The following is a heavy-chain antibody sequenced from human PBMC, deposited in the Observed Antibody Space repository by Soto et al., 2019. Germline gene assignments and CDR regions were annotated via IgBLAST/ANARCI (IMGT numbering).Heavy chain of an antibody. Sequence: SETLSLTCAVYGGSFSGYYWSWIRQPPGKGLEWIGEINHSGSTNYNPSLKSRVTISVDTSKNQFSLKLSSVTAADTAVYYCARGLVTIFGVYYYGMDVWRQGTKVTVSS. CDR3: ARGLVTIFGVYYYGMDV. CDR2: INHSGST. CDR1: GGSFSGYY. J-gene: IGHJ6*02. V-gene: IGHV4-34*01. D-gene: IGHD3-3*01.